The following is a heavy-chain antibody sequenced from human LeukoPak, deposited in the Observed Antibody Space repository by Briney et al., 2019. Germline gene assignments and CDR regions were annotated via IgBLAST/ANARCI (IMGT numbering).Heavy chain of an antibody. Sequence: ASVRVSCKTSGYTFSNFGINWVRQAPGQGLEWMGWISGNNDNPNYGQKFQGRVTMTRDTSTTTVYMELSSLRSEDTAVYYCAREESGGYFDYWGQGTLVTVSS. V-gene: IGHV1-18*01. D-gene: IGHD2-8*02. CDR3: AREESGGYFDY. CDR2: ISGNNDNP. CDR1: GYTFSNFG. J-gene: IGHJ4*02.